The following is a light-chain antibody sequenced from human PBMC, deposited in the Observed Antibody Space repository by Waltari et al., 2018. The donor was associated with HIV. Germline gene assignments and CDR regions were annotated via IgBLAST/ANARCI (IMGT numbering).Light chain of an antibody. V-gene: IGKV1-5*03. J-gene: IGKJ2*01. CDR1: QSISTW. CDR2: KAS. CDR3: QQYHSYPYT. Sequence: DIQMTQSPSTLSASVGDRVTITCRASQSISTWLAWYQQKPGKAPKVLIYKASTLAFGAPSSFSGSGSGTEFTLTISSLHPDDFATYYCQQYHSYPYTFGQGTNLEIK.